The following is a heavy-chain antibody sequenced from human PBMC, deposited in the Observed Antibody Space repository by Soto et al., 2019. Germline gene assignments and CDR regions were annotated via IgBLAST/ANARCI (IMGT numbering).Heavy chain of an antibody. V-gene: IGHV5-10-1*01. D-gene: IGHD2-15*01. CDR1: GYSFTSYW. CDR2: IDPSDSYT. Sequence: PGASLKISCKGSGYSFTSYWISWVRQMPGKGLEWMGRIDPSDSYTNYSPSFQGHVTISADKSISTAYLQWSSLKASDTAMYYCAMGRYCSGGSCYSSLYYGMDVWGQGATVTVSS. CDR3: AMGRYCSGGSCYSSLYYGMDV. J-gene: IGHJ6*02.